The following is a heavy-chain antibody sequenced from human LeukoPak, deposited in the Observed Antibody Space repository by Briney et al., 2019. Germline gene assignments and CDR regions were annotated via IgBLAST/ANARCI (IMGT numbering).Heavy chain of an antibody. Sequence: PSETLSLTCTVSGGSISSRWYYWGWIRQPPGKGLEWIGSIYYSESTYYNPSLKSRVTISVDTSKNQFSLRLTSVTAADTAVYYCARQRFGDLYAEYFQHWGQGTLVTVSS. CDR3: ARQRFGDLYAEYFQH. CDR1: GGSISSRWYY. D-gene: IGHD3-10*01. CDR2: IYYSEST. V-gene: IGHV4-39*01. J-gene: IGHJ1*01.